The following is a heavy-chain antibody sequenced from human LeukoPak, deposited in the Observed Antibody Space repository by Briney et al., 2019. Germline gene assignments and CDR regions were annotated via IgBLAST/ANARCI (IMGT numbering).Heavy chain of an antibody. Sequence: GGSLRLSCAASGFTVSSNYMNWVRQAPEKGLEWVSVIYSGGSTYYADSVKGRFTISRDNSKNTLYLQMNSLRAEDTAVYYCAKDQAAGYYYDSSGSTLDYWGQGTLVTVSS. J-gene: IGHJ4*02. V-gene: IGHV3-53*01. CDR2: IYSGGST. CDR1: GFTVSSNY. CDR3: AKDQAAGYYYDSSGSTLDY. D-gene: IGHD3-22*01.